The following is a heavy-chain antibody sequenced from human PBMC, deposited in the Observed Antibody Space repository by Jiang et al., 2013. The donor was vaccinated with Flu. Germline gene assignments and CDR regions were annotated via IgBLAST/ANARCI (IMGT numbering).Heavy chain of an antibody. CDR2: FDPEDRKF. Sequence: SGAEVKKPGASVKVSCRVFTYNLNEVPIHWVRQAPGKGLEWLGGFDPEDRKFVYKESFRGRLTMTEDTSIDTSYMELRSLRSDDTALYYCATHVLRRGELPTHNDAFNIWGRGTMVTVS. CDR1: TYNLNEVP. D-gene: IGHD3-16*01. V-gene: IGHV1-24*01. CDR3: ATHVLRRGELPTHNDAFNI. J-gene: IGHJ3*02.